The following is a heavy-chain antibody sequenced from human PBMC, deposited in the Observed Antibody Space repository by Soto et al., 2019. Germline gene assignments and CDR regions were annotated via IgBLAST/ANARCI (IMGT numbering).Heavy chain of an antibody. CDR1: GFTFSSYS. CDR2: ISSSSRHI. J-gene: IGHJ1*01. CDR3: ARDPSDLWEPDQYFPH. V-gene: IGHV3-21*01. Sequence: GGSLRLSCAASGFTFSSYSMNWVRQAPGKGLEWVSSISSSSRHIYYADSVKGRFTISRDNAKNSLYLQMNSLRAEDTAMYFCARDPSDLWEPDQYFPHWGQGTLVTVSS. D-gene: IGHD1-26*01.